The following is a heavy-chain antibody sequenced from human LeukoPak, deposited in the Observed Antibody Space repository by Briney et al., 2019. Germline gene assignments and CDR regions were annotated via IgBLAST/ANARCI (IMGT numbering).Heavy chain of an antibody. Sequence: PGGSLRLSCAVSGVTVSSHYMSWVRQAPGKGLEWVSVIYGDGGTSYADSVKGRFTISRDTSKNTVYLQMNSLRAEDTAKYYCARAETTEGSYWGQGTLVTV. CDR1: GVTVSSHY. J-gene: IGHJ4*02. D-gene: IGHD1-1*01. CDR3: ARAETTEGSY. CDR2: IYGDGGT. V-gene: IGHV3-53*01.